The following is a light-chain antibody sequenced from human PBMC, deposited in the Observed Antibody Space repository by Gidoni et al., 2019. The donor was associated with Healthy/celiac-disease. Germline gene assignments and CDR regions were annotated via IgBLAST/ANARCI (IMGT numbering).Light chain of an antibody. CDR3: QQRSNSFT. CDR1: QSVSSY. CDR2: DAS. J-gene: IGKJ3*01. V-gene: IGKV3-11*01. Sequence: EIVLTQSPAILSLSPGESATLSGRSSQSVSSYLAWYQQKPGQAPRLLLYDASNRATGIPARFSGSGSGTDFTLTISSLEPEDFAVYYCQQRSNSFTFGPGTKVDIK.